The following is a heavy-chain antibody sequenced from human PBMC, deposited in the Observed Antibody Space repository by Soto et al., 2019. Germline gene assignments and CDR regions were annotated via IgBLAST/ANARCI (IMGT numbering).Heavy chain of an antibody. D-gene: IGHD6-19*01. CDR2: IYASGTT. CDR3: ALTSGWYSFDF. J-gene: IGHJ4*02. Sequence: QVQLQESGPGLVKPSETLSLTCTVSGGSISSYSLSWIRQPAGKGLEWIGRIYASGTTNYNPSLKSRVSMAVDTSKNQFSLNLTSVTAADTAVYYCALTSGWYSFDFWGQGTLVTVSP. CDR1: GGSISSYS. V-gene: IGHV4-4*07.